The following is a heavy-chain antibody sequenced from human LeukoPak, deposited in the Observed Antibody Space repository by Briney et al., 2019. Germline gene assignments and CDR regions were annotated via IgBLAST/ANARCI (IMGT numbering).Heavy chain of an antibody. CDR2: MNPNSGNT. CDR3: ARGAPTSRALAY. Sequence: GASVKVSCKASGYTFTSYDINWVRQATGQGLEWMGWMNPNSGNTGYAQKFQGRVTMTRNTSISTAYMELSSLRSEDTAVYYCARGAPTSRALAYWGQGTLVTVSS. J-gene: IGHJ4*02. CDR1: GYTFTSYD. V-gene: IGHV1-8*01.